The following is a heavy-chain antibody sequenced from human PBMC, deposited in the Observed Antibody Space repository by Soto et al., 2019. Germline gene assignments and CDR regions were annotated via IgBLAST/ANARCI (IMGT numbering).Heavy chain of an antibody. Sequence: QVQLVQSGAEVKKPGSSVKVSCKASGDTFSTYSISWVRQAPGQGLEWMGRISPLLGLANYAQKFQGRVTSTADTSTSTAYMELSSLRSEDTAVYYCARKHTYFASWGQGSLVTVSP. V-gene: IGHV1-69*02. J-gene: IGHJ4*02. CDR3: ARKHTYFAS. CDR1: GDTFSTYS. CDR2: ISPLLGLA.